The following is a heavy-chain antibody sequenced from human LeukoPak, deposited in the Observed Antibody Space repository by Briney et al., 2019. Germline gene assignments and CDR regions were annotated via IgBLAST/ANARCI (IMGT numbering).Heavy chain of an antibody. V-gene: IGHV3-23*01. CDR3: AKDVTPSVVVAASFFDY. CDR1: GFTFSSYA. CDR2: TSGSGGST. Sequence: GGSLRLSCAASGFTFSSYAMSWVRQAPGKGLEWVSATSGSGGSTYYADSVKGRFTISRDNSKNTLYLQMNSLRAEDTAVYYCAKDVTPSVVVAASFFDYWGQGTLVTVSS. J-gene: IGHJ4*02. D-gene: IGHD2-15*01.